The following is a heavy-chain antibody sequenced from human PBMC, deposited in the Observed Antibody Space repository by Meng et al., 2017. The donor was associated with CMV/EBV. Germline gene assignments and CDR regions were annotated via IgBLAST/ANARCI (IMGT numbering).Heavy chain of an antibody. CDR2: IYSGGST. Sequence: GESLKISCAASGFTVSSNYMSWVRQAPGKGLEWVSVIYSGGSTYYADSVKGRFTISRDNSKNTLYLQMNSLNAEDTAVYYCARDYRITIGPFYYYYCIDVWGQGTTVTVSS. D-gene: IGHD3-9*01. CDR1: GFTVSSNY. CDR3: ARDYRITIGPFYYYYCIDV. J-gene: IGHJ6*02. V-gene: IGHV3-53*01.